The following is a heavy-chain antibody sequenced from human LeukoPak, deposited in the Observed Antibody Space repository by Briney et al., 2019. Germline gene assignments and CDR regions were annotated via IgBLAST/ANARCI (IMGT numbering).Heavy chain of an antibody. CDR2: INPNSGGT. V-gene: IGHV1-2*02. CDR3: ARGLRYCSSTSCLNWFDP. D-gene: IGHD2-2*01. CDR1: GYTFTGYY. J-gene: IGHJ5*02. Sequence: GASVKVSCKASGYTFTGYYMHWVRQAPGQGLEWIGWINPNSGGTNYAQKFQGRVTMTRDTSISTAYMELSRLRSDDTAVYYCARGLRYCSSTSCLNWFDPWGQGTLVTVSS.